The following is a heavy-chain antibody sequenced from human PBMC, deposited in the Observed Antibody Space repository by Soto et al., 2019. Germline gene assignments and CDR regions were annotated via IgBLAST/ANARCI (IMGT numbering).Heavy chain of an antibody. J-gene: IGHJ4*02. Sequence: GESLKISCEGSGYSFTNYWISWVRQMPGKGLEWMGRIDPSDSYTNYSPSFQGHVTISADKSITTAYLQWSSLKATDTAMYYCARQSSGWYDDYWGQGPLVTVSS. D-gene: IGHD6-19*01. CDR1: GYSFTNYW. V-gene: IGHV5-10-1*01. CDR2: IDPSDSYT. CDR3: ARQSSGWYDDY.